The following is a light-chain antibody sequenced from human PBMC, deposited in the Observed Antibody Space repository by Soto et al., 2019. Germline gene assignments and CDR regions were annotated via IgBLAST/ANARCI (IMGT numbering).Light chain of an antibody. CDR2: AAS. Sequence: DIQLTQSPSFLSASVGDRVTITCRASQAIDTYLAWYQQKPGKAPKLLIYAASLLQSGVPSRFRGNGFGRAVNLQINSLQPEDFASYYCPQLNSLPFIFGQGTRLEI. J-gene: IGKJ5*01. CDR1: QAIDTY. V-gene: IGKV1-9*01. CDR3: PQLNSLPFI.